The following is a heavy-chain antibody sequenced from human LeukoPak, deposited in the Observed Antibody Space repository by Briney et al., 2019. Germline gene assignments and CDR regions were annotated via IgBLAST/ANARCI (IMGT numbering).Heavy chain of an antibody. V-gene: IGHV3-23*01. CDR3: AKGPWDSGSYPGHSYYMDV. CDR2: ISGSGGST. Sequence: GGSLRLSCAASGFTFSSYAMSWVRQAPGKGLEWVSAISGSGGSTYYADSVKGRFTISRDKSKNTLYLQMNSLRAEDTAVYYCAKGPWDSGSYPGHSYYMDVWGKGTTVTVSS. D-gene: IGHD1-26*01. CDR1: GFTFSSYA. J-gene: IGHJ6*03.